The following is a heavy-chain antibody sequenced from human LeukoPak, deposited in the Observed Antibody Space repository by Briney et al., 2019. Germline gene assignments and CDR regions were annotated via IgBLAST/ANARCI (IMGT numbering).Heavy chain of an antibody. J-gene: IGHJ4*02. D-gene: IGHD5-18*01. CDR1: GGSISSNSHY. Sequence: SETLSLTCTVSGGSISSNSHYWGWIRQPPGKGLEWIGSIYYSGSTYYNPSLKSRVTISVDTSKNQFSLKLSSVTAPDTAVYYCARQKYSFGYFDYWGQGTLVPVSS. V-gene: IGHV4-39*01. CDR2: IYYSGST. CDR3: ARQKYSFGYFDY.